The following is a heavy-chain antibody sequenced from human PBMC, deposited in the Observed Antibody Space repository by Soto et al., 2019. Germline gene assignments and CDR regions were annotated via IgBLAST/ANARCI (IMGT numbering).Heavy chain of an antibody. CDR1: GGSFSGYY. V-gene: IGHV4-34*01. Sequence: SETLSLTCAVYGGSFSGYYWSWIRQPPGKGLEWIGEINHSGGTNYNPSLKSRVTISVDTSKNQFSLKLSSVTAADTAVYYCARGGVVVTAIHYRGKGTLVTVSS. CDR3: ARGGVVVTAIHY. J-gene: IGHJ4*02. CDR2: INHSGGT. D-gene: IGHD2-21*02.